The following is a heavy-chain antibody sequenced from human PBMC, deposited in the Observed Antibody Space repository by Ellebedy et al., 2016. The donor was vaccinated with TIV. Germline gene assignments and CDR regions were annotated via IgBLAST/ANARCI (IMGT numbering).Heavy chain of an antibody. CDR2: INPSGGST. J-gene: IGHJ6*02. V-gene: IGHV1-46*01. Sequence: ASVKVSCXASGYTFTSYYMHWVRQAPGQGLEWMGIINPSGGSTSYAQKFQGRVTMTRDTSTSTVYMELSSLRSEDTAVYYCARDGFWLRRHSSSSLYYYYYGMDVWGQGTTVTVSS. CDR3: ARDGFWLRRHSSSSLYYYYYGMDV. D-gene: IGHD6-6*01. CDR1: GYTFTSYY.